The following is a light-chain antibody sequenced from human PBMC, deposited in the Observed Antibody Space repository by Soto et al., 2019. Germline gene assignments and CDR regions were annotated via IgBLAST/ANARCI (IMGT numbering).Light chain of an antibody. Sequence: QSVLTQPASVSESPGQSITISCAGTNNDVGNYKLVSWFQHHLGKAPKLIIYEGTKRPSGVSNRFSASQSGNTASLTISGLQAEDEADYYCYSYAGTSTWVFGAGTKVXV. CDR1: NNDVGNYKL. CDR2: EGT. CDR3: YSYAGTSTWV. J-gene: IGLJ1*01. V-gene: IGLV2-23*01.